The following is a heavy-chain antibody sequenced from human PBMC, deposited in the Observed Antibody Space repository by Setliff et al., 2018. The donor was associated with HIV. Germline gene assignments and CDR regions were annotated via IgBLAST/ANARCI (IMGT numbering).Heavy chain of an antibody. CDR2: INTDSANT. Sequence: ASVKVSCKALGYTFNNYGVTWVRQAPGQGLEWVGWINTDSANTNSAQKFQGRVTMTTDTSTSTAYMELRSLRSDDTAVYYCARVEAFGGVSYSYYYMDVWGKGTTVTVS. CDR3: ARVEAFGGVSYSYYYMDV. D-gene: IGHD3-16*01. J-gene: IGHJ6*03. V-gene: IGHV1-18*01. CDR1: GYTFNNYG.